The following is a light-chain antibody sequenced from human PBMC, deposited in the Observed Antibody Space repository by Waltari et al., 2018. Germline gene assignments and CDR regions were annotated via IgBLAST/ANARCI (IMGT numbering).Light chain of an antibody. J-gene: IGKJ4*01. CDR3: QQTNTVPLT. CDR2: AAS. V-gene: IGKV1-39*01. CDR1: HSITTY. Sequence: DIQMTQSPSSLSASVGDRVTITCRASHSITTYLNWYQQKPGKAPNLLIYAASSLQSGVPSRVSCSGSGTEFTLTISSLRPEDFATYYCQQTNTVPLTFGGGTKVEIK.